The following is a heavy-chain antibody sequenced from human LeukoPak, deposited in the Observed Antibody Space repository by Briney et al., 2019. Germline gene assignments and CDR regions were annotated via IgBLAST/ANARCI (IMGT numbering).Heavy chain of an antibody. CDR3: ARLGLGYCSSTSCYLMNAFDI. V-gene: IGHV4-4*09. Sequence: SETLSLTCTVSGGSISSYYWSWIRQPPGKGLEWIGYIYTSGSTNYNPSLKSRVTISVDTSKNQFSLKLSSVTAADTAVYYCARLGLGYCSSTSCYLMNAFDIWGQGTMVTVSS. J-gene: IGHJ3*02. CDR1: GGSISSYY. CDR2: IYTSGST. D-gene: IGHD2-2*01.